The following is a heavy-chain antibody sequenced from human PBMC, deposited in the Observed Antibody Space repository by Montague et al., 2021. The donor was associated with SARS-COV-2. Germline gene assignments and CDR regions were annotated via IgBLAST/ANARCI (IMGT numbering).Heavy chain of an antibody. CDR1: GGSISSYY. Sequence: SETLSLTCTVSGGSISSYYWSWIRQPPGKGLEWIGYIYYSGSTNYNPSLKSRVTISVGTSKNQFSLKLSSVTAADTAVYYCARYTRQLRSIVFDYGMDVWGQGTTVTVSS. V-gene: IGHV4-59*01. CDR3: ARYTRQLRSIVFDYGMDV. CDR2: IYYSGST. J-gene: IGHJ6*02. D-gene: IGHD4-17*01.